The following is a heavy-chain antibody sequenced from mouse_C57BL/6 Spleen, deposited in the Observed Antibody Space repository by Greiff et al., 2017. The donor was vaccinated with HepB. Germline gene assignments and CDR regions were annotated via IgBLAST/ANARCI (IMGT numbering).Heavy chain of an antibody. CDR2: IDPSDSYT. Sequence: QVQLQQPGAELVRPGTSVKLSCKASGYTFTSYWMHWVKQRPGQGLEWIGVIDPSDSYTNYNQKFKGKATLTVDTSSSTAYMQLSSLTSEDSAVYYCARAGLHGSSYDYAMDYWGQGTSVTVSS. J-gene: IGHJ4*01. V-gene: IGHV1-59*01. CDR3: ARAGLHGSSYDYAMDY. D-gene: IGHD1-1*01. CDR1: GYTFTSYW.